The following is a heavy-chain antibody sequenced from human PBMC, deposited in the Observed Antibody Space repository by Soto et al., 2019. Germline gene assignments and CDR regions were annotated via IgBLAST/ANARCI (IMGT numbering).Heavy chain of an antibody. CDR2: IYYSGST. Sequence: SETLSLTCTVSGGSISSSSYYWGWIRQPPGKGLEWIGSIYYSGSTYYNPSLKSRVTISVDTSKNQFSLKLSSVTAADTAVYYCARDGEIESSGYRYFDYWGQGTLVT. V-gene: IGHV4-39*02. J-gene: IGHJ4*02. CDR1: GGSISSSSYY. D-gene: IGHD3-22*01. CDR3: ARDGEIESSGYRYFDY.